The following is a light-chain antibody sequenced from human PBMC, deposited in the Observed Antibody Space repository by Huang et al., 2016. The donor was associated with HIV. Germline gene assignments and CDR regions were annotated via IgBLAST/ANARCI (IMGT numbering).Light chain of an antibody. CDR1: QDISNY. CDR3: QQYDDLPSYT. J-gene: IGKJ2*01. CDR2: DAS. Sequence: DIQMTQSPSSLSASVGDRVTITCLASQDISNYLNWYQQKPGKAPNLLIYDASNLETGVPSRFSGSGSWTHFTVTISSLQSEDVATYYCQQYDDLPSYTFGQGTKVEI. V-gene: IGKV1-33*01.